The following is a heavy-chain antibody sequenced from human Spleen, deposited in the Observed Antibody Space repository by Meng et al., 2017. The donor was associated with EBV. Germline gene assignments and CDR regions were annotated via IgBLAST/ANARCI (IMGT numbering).Heavy chain of an antibody. J-gene: IGHJ4*02. CDR3: SRDLVGSYDD. D-gene: IGHD6-25*01. V-gene: IGHV3-74*01. Sequence: EGELGQCGGVSVQPGGSLRLSCAASGFTFRRYWMHWVRQAPGKGLVWVARTNEDGRITDYADAVKGRFTISRDNTKNILYLQMNSLRSEDTATYFCSRDLVGSYDDWGQGTLVTVSS. CDR2: TNEDGRIT. CDR1: GFTFRRYW.